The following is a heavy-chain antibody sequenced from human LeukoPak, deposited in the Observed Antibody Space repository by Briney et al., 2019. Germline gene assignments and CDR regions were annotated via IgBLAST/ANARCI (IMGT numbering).Heavy chain of an antibody. CDR2: MYHSGST. Sequence: SETLFLTCTVSGYFISSGYYWGWIRQPPGKGLEWIGSMYHSGSTYYNPSLKSRVTISVDTSKNQFSLKLSSVTAADTAVYYCVRDPLDYWGQGTLVTVSS. CDR1: GYFISSGYY. V-gene: IGHV4-38-2*02. J-gene: IGHJ4*02. CDR3: VRDPLDY.